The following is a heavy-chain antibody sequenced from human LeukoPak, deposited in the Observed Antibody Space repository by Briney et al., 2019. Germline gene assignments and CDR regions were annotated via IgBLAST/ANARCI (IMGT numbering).Heavy chain of an antibody. V-gene: IGHV3-30-3*01. CDR2: ISYDGSNK. D-gene: IGHD1-26*01. CDR3: AKDPAEWELGPRGYFDY. Sequence: GGSLRLSCAASGFTFSSYAMHWVRQAPGKGLEWVAVISYDGSNKYYADSVKGRFTISRDNSKNTLYLQMNSLRAEDTAVYYCAKDPAEWELGPRGYFDYWGQGTLVTVSS. CDR1: GFTFSSYA. J-gene: IGHJ4*02.